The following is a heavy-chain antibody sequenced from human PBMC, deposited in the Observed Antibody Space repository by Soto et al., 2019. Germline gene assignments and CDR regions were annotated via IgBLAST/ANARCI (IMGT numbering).Heavy chain of an antibody. J-gene: IGHJ4*02. CDR1: GYSFTNYW. CDR3: ARHEYTSGWRYFDY. V-gene: IGHV5-51*01. D-gene: IGHD6-19*01. CDR2: IYPADSDT. Sequence: PGESLKISCKGSGYSFTNYWIGWVRQMPGKGLEWMGIIYPADSDTRYSPSFQGQVTISADKSISTAYLQWSSLKASDTAMYYCARHEYTSGWRYFDYWGQGTLVTVSS.